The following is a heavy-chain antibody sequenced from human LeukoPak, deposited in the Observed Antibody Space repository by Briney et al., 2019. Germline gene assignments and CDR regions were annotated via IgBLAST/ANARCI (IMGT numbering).Heavy chain of an antibody. Sequence: ASVKVSCKASGYTFTGYYMHWVRQAPGQGLEWMGWINPNSGGTNYAQKFQGRVTMTRDTSISTAYMELSRLRSDDTAVYYCARGVIDLLWFGESPSPIDYWGQGTLVTVSS. CDR1: GYTFTGYY. CDR2: INPNSGGT. CDR3: ARGVIDLLWFGESPSPIDY. V-gene: IGHV1-2*02. J-gene: IGHJ4*02. D-gene: IGHD3-10*01.